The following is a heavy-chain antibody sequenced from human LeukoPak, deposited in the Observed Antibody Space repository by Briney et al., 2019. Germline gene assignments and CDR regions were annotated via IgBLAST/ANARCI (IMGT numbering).Heavy chain of an antibody. CDR2: INARGDT. CDR1: GWSFNDYY. J-gene: IGHJ5*02. V-gene: IGHV4-34*01. CDR3: ARGQVPAARGYNWFDP. D-gene: IGHD2-2*01. Sequence: PSETLSLTCAVYGWSFNDYYWNWVRQPPGKGLEWIGEINARGDTNYNPSLKSRVTISVDTSKSQFSLRLTSIIAADTAFYYCARGQVPAARGYNWFDPWGQGTLVTVSS.